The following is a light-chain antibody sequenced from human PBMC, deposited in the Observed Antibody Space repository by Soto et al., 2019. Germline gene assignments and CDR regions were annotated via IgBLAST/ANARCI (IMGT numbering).Light chain of an antibody. V-gene: IGKV3-15*01. CDR2: GAS. CDR1: QNVRSN. Sequence: EMVMTQSPATLSVSPGERATLSCRASQNVRSNLAWYQQKPGQAPRLLIYGASTRATGIPARFSGSGSGTDFTLTISSLQSEDFAVYYCQQYNNRWTFGLGTKVEIK. CDR3: QQYNNRWT. J-gene: IGKJ1*01.